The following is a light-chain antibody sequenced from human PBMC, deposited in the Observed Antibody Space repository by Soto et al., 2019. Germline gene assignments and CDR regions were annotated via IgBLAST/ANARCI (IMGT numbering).Light chain of an antibody. J-gene: IGKJ4*01. Sequence: EIVLTQSPGTLSLSPGERATLSCRASQSINSKYLAWYQQKPGHAPRLLIYGASDRATGIPDRFSGSGSGTDFTLTISRLEPEDFAVYYCQQYDTSPLTFGGGTKVDIK. CDR2: GAS. V-gene: IGKV3-20*01. CDR1: QSINSKY. CDR3: QQYDTSPLT.